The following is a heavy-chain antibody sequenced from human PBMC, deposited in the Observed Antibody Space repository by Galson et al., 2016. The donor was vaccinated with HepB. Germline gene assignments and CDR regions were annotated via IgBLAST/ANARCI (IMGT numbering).Heavy chain of an antibody. CDR1: GGSISSSNW. V-gene: IGHV4-4*02. CDR2: IYPSGST. Sequence: SETLSLTCVVSGGSISSSNWWTWVRQPPGKGLEWIGEIYPSGSTNYNPSLKSRVTISVDKSKGQFSLNLTSVTAADTAVYYCASEDYWGQGTLVTVSS. J-gene: IGHJ4*02. CDR3: ASEDY.